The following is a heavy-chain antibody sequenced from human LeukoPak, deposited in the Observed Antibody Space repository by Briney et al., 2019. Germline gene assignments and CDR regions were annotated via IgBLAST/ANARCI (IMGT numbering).Heavy chain of an antibody. Sequence: GGSLRLSCAASGFTFSSYAMSWLRQAPGKGLKWVSAISGSGASTYYADSVKGRFTISRDNSKNTLYLQMNSLRAEDTAVYYCAKDLSGTLTYWGQGTLVTVSS. D-gene: IGHD1-26*01. J-gene: IGHJ4*02. CDR2: ISGSGAST. V-gene: IGHV3-23*01. CDR3: AKDLSGTLTY. CDR1: GFTFSSYA.